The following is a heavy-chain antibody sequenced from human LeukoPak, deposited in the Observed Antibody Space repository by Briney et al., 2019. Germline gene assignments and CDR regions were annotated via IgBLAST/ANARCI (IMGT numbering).Heavy chain of an antibody. Sequence: SETLSLTCAVYGGSFSGYYWSWIRQPPGKGLEWIGEINHSGSTNYNPSLKSRVTISVDTSKNQFSLKLSSVTAADTAVYYCARAPPPGGWPQGYFDLWGRGTLVTVSS. D-gene: IGHD6-19*01. CDR1: GGSFSGYY. CDR2: INHSGST. CDR3: ARAPPPGGWPQGYFDL. J-gene: IGHJ2*01. V-gene: IGHV4-34*01.